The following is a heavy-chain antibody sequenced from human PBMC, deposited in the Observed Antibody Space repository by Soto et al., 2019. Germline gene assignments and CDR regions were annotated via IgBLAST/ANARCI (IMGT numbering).Heavy chain of an antibody. Sequence: QVQLQESGPGLVKPSQTLSLTCTVSGGSISSGGYYWSWIRQHPGKGLEWIGYIYYSGSTYYNPSLKSRVTISVDTSKNQFSLKLSSVTAADTPVYYCARLPYGSGTTTPVGYYFDYWGQGTLVTVSS. J-gene: IGHJ4*02. CDR2: IYYSGST. V-gene: IGHV4-31*03. CDR1: GGSISSGGYY. D-gene: IGHD3-10*01. CDR3: ARLPYGSGTTTPVGYYFDY.